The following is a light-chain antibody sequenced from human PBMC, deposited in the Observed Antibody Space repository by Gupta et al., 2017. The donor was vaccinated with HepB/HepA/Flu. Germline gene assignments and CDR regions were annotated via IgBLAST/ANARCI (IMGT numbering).Light chain of an antibody. Sequence: QSVLTQPPSVSGAPGRGVTPPGPGGNSNIGAGYDVQWYQVLPGTAPKLLIYGNNNRPSGVPDRFSGSKSGTSASLAITGLQTEDEADYYCQSYDNSLTTWVFGGGTKVTVL. CDR3: QSYDNSLTTWV. V-gene: IGLV1-40*01. CDR2: GNN. CDR1: NSNIGAGYD. J-gene: IGLJ3*02.